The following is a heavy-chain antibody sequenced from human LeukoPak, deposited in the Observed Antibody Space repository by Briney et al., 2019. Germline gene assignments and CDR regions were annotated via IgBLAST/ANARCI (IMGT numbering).Heavy chain of an antibody. V-gene: IGHV1-46*01. J-gene: IGHJ4*02. CDR1: GGTFSMYA. CDR2: IYPSAGGST. D-gene: IGHD2-15*01. Sequence: ASVKVSCKASGGTFSMYAISWVRQAPGQGLEWMGVIYPSAGGSTRYTQQFQGRVTMTRDTSTSTVYMELSSLTSEDTAVYYCAREKGFYWGQGTLVTVSS. CDR3: AREKGFY.